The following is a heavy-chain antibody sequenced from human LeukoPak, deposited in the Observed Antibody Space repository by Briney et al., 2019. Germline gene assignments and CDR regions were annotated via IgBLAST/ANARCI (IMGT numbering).Heavy chain of an antibody. CDR2: ISAYNGNT. D-gene: IGHD5-18*01. J-gene: IGHJ4*02. Sequence: EASVKVSCKASGYTFSSYGISWVRQAPGQGLEWMGWISAYNGNTNYAQKTQDRVTFTTDTSTSTAYMELRSLRFDDTAVYYCARGGYSYGARYYFDYWGQGTLVTVSS. CDR3: ARGGYSYGARYYFDY. V-gene: IGHV1-18*01. CDR1: GYTFSSYG.